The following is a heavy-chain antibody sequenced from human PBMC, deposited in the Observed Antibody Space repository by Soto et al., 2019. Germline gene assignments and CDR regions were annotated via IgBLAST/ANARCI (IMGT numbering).Heavy chain of an antibody. V-gene: IGHV1-8*01. CDR2: MNPISGNT. J-gene: IGHJ4*02. CDR3: ARGRYAIRGAFIMGELDY. CDR1: GYTFISHD. Sequence: QVQLVQSGAGVKMPGASVRVSCKASGYTFISHDISWVRQATGQGREWMGWMNPISGNTGYGQKFQGRVTMTSNTSTSTAYMELSSLRAADTAVYFCARGRYAIRGAFIMGELDYWGQGSLVIVSS. D-gene: IGHD3-10*01.